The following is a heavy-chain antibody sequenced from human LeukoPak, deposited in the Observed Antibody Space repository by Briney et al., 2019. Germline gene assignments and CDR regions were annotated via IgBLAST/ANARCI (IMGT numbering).Heavy chain of an antibody. D-gene: IGHD5-18*01. CDR3: ARDRAHFMGYSYGYFDY. J-gene: IGHJ4*02. CDR1: GYTFTNYD. V-gene: IGHV1-8*03. CDR2: MNPNSGNT. Sequence: ASVKVSCKTSGYTFTNYDINWVRQATGQGLEWMGWMNPNSGNTGYAQKFQGRVTITRDTSISTAYMELSSLRSEDTAVYYCARDRAHFMGYSYGYFDYWGQGTLVTVSS.